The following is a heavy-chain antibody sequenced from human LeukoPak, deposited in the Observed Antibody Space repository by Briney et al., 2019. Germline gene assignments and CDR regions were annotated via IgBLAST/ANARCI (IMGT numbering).Heavy chain of an antibody. D-gene: IGHD3-16*02. CDR2: IYSGGST. CDR1: GFTVSSNY. CDR3: AREGFYVWGSYRQHDAFDI. Sequence: QPGGSLRLSCAASGFTVSSNYMSWVRQAPGKGLEWVSVIYSGGSTYYADSVKGRFTISRDNSKNTLYLQMNSLRAEDTAVYYCAREGFYVWGSYRQHDAFDIWGQGTMVTVSS. V-gene: IGHV3-53*01. J-gene: IGHJ3*02.